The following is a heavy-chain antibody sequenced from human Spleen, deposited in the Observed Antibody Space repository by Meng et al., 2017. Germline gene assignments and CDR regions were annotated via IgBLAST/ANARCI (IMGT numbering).Heavy chain of an antibody. Sequence: QVHLQESGPRLVKPSQTLSLTCTVSGGPINSGDYYWSWIRQPPGKGLEWMGYIYDSGSTYYNPSLRSRVTISVDTSKNQFSLKLSSVTAADTAVYYCARRDYYGPIGYWGQGTLVTVSS. J-gene: IGHJ4*02. CDR1: GGPINSGDYY. CDR2: IYDSGST. V-gene: IGHV4-30-4*01. CDR3: ARRDYYGPIGY. D-gene: IGHD3-10*01.